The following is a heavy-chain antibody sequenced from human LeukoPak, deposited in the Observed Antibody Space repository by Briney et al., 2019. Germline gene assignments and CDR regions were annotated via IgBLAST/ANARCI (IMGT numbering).Heavy chain of an antibody. V-gene: IGHV3-21*04. D-gene: IGHD3-9*01. CDR3: AKWGDYDVLTGYYVSDF. Sequence: PGGSLRLSCAASGFTFSSYSMNWVRQAPGKGLEWVSSISSSSSYIYYADSVKGRFTISRDNAKNSLYLQMNSLRADDTAVYYCAKWGDYDVLTGYYVSDFWGQGTLVTVSS. J-gene: IGHJ4*02. CDR1: GFTFSSYS. CDR2: ISSSSSYI.